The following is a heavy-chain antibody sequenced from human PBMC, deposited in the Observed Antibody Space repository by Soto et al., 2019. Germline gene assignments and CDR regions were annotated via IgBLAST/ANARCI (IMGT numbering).Heavy chain of an antibody. CDR1: GFTFSSYA. J-gene: IGHJ4*02. Sequence: GGSLRLSCAASGFTFSSYAMSWVRQAPGKGLEWVSAISGSGGSTYYADSVKGRFTISRDNSKNTLYLQMNSLRAEDTAVYYCAKLPQRDIVVVPAAIYFDYWGQGTLVTVSS. CDR2: ISGSGGST. V-gene: IGHV3-23*01. D-gene: IGHD2-2*01. CDR3: AKLPQRDIVVVPAAIYFDY.